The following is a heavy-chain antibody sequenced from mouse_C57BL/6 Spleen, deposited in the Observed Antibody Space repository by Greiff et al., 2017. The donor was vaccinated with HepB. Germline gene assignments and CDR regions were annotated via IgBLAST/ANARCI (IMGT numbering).Heavy chain of an antibody. CDR1: GYTFTDYY. CDR3: ARLGTVVAFDY. D-gene: IGHD1-1*01. V-gene: IGHV1-76*01. J-gene: IGHJ2*01. Sequence: VQLQQSGAELVRPGASVKLSCKASGYTFTDYYINWVKQRPGQGLEWIARIYPGSGNTYYNEKFKGKATLTAEKSSSTAYMQLSSLTSEDSAVYFCARLGTVVAFDYWGQGTTLTVSS. CDR2: IYPGSGNT.